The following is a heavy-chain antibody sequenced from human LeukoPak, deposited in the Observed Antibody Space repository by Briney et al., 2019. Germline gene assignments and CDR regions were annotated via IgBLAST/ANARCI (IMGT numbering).Heavy chain of an antibody. V-gene: IGHV1-8*03. CDR2: MNPNSGNT. CDR1: GYTFTSYD. Sequence: ASVKVSCKASGYTFTSYDINWVRQATGQGLEWMGWMNPNSGNTGYAQKLQGRVTITRNTSISTAYMELSSLRSEDTAVYYCARGETGTTGDYYYYYYMDVWGKGTTVTVSS. J-gene: IGHJ6*03. CDR3: ARGETGTTGDYYYYYYMDV. D-gene: IGHD1-1*01.